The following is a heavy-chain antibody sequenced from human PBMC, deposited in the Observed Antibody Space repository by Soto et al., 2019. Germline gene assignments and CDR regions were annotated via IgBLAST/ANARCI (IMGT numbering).Heavy chain of an antibody. V-gene: IGHV4-59*08. D-gene: IGHD6-19*01. Sequence: SETLSLTCTVSGGSISSYYWSWIRQPPGKGLEWIGYIYYSGSTNYNPSLKSRVTISVDTSKNQFSLKLSSVTAADTAVYYCARRRSIAVAGPDDAFDIWGQGTMVTVSS. J-gene: IGHJ3*02. CDR3: ARRRSIAVAGPDDAFDI. CDR2: IYYSGST. CDR1: GGSISSYY.